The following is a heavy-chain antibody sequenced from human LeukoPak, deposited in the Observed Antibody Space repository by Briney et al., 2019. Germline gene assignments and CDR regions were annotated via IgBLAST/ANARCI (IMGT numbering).Heavy chain of an antibody. J-gene: IGHJ4*02. Sequence: ASVKVSCKASGYTFTSYGISWVRQAPGRGLEWMGWISAYNGNTNYAQKLQGRVTMTTDTSTSTAYMELRSLRSDDTAVYYCATQWLGGWVDYWGQGTLVTVSS. CDR3: ATQWLGGWVDY. CDR2: ISAYNGNT. CDR1: GYTFTSYG. D-gene: IGHD6-19*01. V-gene: IGHV1-18*01.